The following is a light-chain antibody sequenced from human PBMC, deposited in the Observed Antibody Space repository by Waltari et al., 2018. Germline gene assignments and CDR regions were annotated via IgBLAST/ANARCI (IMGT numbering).Light chain of an antibody. Sequence: EVVMTQSPATLSVSPGERVTLSCKASQSIDNNLAWYQQKPGQAPRLLIYGASTRATGVPARFSGSGSGTEFTLTISSLQSEDCAVFYCQQYNPWPPLTFGGGTKVEIK. CDR3: QQYNPWPPLT. V-gene: IGKV3-15*01. CDR2: GAS. CDR1: QSIDNN. J-gene: IGKJ4*01.